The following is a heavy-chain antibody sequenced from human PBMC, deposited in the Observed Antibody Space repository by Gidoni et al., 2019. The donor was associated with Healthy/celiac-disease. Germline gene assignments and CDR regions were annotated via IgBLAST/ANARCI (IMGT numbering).Heavy chain of an antibody. V-gene: IGHV3-74*01. CDR2: INSDGSST. CDR1: GFTFSDYW. Sequence: EVQLVESGGGLVQPGGSLRLSCAASGFTFSDYWMHWVRQAPGKGLVWVSRINSDGSSTSYADSVKGRFTISRDNAKNTLYLQMNSLRAEDTAVYYCARGCSGGSCYPAYWYFDLWGRGTLVTVSS. D-gene: IGHD2-15*01. J-gene: IGHJ2*01. CDR3: ARGCSGGSCYPAYWYFDL.